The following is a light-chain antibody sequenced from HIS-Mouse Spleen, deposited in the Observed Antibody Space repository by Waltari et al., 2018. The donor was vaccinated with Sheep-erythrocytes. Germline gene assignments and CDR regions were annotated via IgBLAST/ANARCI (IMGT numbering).Light chain of an antibody. V-gene: IGLV3-1*01. CDR1: KLGHKY. J-gene: IGLJ2*01. CDR2: QDS. CDR3: QAWDSSTAV. Sequence: SYELTQPPSVSVSPGQPASIPCSGDKLGHKYACWYQQKPGQSPVLVIYQDSKRPSGIPERFSGSNSGNTATLTISGTQAMDEADYYCQAWDSSTAVFGGGTKLTVL.